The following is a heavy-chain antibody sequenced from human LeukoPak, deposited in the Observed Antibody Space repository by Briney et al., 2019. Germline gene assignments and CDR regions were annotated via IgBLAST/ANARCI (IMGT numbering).Heavy chain of an antibody. V-gene: IGHV3-9*01. CDR1: GFTFNDYA. D-gene: IGHD2-15*01. CDR2: ISWNSGSI. Sequence: PGGSLRLSCAASGFTFNDYAMHWVRQAPGKGLEWVSGISWNSGSIGYADSVKGRFTISRDNSKKTVYLVIDSLRAEDTGVYYCARDVAGWCADGRCSGSWFDPWGQGTLVTVSS. CDR3: ARDVAGWCADGRCSGSWFDP. J-gene: IGHJ5*02.